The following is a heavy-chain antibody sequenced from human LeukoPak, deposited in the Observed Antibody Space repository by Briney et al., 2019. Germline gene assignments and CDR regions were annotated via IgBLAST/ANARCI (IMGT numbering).Heavy chain of an antibody. CDR3: ARDPNVARYSSSSNWFDP. CDR2: IIPIFGTA. CDR1: GGTFSSYA. V-gene: IGHV1-69*01. D-gene: IGHD6-13*01. J-gene: IGHJ5*02. Sequence: GASVKVSCKASGGTFSSYAISWVRRAPGQGLEWMGGIIPIFGTANYAQKFQGRVTITADESTSTAYMELSSLRSEDTAVYYCARDPNVARYSSSSNWFDPWGQGTLVTVSS.